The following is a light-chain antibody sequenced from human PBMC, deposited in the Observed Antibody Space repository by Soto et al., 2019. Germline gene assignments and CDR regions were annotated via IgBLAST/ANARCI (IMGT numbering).Light chain of an antibody. V-gene: IGLV2-23*02. CDR3: CSYAGSSTPLI. Sequence: QSVLTQPASVSGSPGQSIPIPCTGTSSDVGSYNLVSWYQQHPGKAPKLMIYEVSKRPSGVSNRFSGSKSGNTASLTISGLQAEDEADYYCCSYAGSSTPLIFGTGTKVTVL. J-gene: IGLJ1*01. CDR1: SSDVGSYNL. CDR2: EVS.